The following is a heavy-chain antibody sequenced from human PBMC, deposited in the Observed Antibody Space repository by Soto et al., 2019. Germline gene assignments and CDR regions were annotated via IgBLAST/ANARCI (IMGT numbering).Heavy chain of an antibody. CDR3: ARHTPAISISDH. D-gene: IGHD2-15*01. J-gene: IGHJ4*02. Sequence: QLQLQESGPGLVKPSETLSLTCTVSGGSISSSSYYWGWIRQPPGKGLEWIGSIYYSGSTYYNPSLQRRVPISVDTSKNQFSLKLSSVTAADTAVYYCARHTPAISISDHWGQGTLVTVSS. CDR1: GGSISSSSYY. V-gene: IGHV4-39*01. CDR2: IYYSGST.